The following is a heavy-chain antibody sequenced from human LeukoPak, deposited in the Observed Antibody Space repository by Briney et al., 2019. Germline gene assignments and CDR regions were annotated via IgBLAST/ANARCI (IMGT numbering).Heavy chain of an antibody. CDR1: GGSISSSSYY. Sequence: SETLSLTCTVSGGSISSSSYYWGWIRQPPGKGLEWIGSIYYSGSTYYNPSLKSRVTISVDTSKNQFSLKLSSVTAADTAVYYCARHYYDILTGYQVGFDYWGQGTLVTVSS. CDR2: IYYSGST. D-gene: IGHD3-9*01. CDR3: ARHYYDILTGYQVGFDY. J-gene: IGHJ4*02. V-gene: IGHV4-39*07.